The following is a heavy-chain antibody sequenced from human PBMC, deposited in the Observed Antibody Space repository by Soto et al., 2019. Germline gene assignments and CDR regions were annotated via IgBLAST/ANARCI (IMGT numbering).Heavy chain of an antibody. J-gene: IGHJ6*02. CDR3: ARPLYSYGPMDV. CDR2: IYYSGST. V-gene: IGHV4-61*01. Sequence: QVQLQESGPGLVKPSETLSLTCTVSGGSVSSGSYYWSWIRQPPGKGLEWIGYIYYSGSTNYNPSLKSRVTISVDASKHQFSLKLSSVTAADTAVYYCARPLYSYGPMDVWGQGTTVTVSS. CDR1: GGSVSSGSYY. D-gene: IGHD5-18*01.